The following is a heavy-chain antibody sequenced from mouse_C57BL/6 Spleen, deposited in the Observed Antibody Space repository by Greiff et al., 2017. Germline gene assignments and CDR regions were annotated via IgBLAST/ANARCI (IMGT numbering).Heavy chain of an antibody. V-gene: IGHV3-6*01. CDR2: ISYDGSN. J-gene: IGHJ2*01. CDR3: AREDGYDGGY. D-gene: IGHD2-2*01. Sequence: ESGPGLVKPSQSLSLTCSVTGYSITSGYYWNWIRQFPGNKLEWMGYISYDGSNNYNPSLKNRISITLDTSKNQFFLKLNSVTTEDTATYYCAREDGYDGGYWGQGTTLTVSS. CDR1: GYSITSGYY.